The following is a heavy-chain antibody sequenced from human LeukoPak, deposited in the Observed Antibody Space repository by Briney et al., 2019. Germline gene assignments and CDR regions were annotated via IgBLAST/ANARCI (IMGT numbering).Heavy chain of an antibody. Sequence: SETLSLTCTVSGGSISSYYWSWIRQPAGKGLEWIGRIYTSGTTNYNPSLKSRVTVSVDTSKNQFSLNLSSVTAADTAVYFCAREGPYGGNWYDYWGQGTLVTVSS. J-gene: IGHJ4*02. CDR1: GGSISSYY. D-gene: IGHD4-23*01. CDR3: AREGPYGGNWYDY. CDR2: IYTSGTT. V-gene: IGHV4-4*07.